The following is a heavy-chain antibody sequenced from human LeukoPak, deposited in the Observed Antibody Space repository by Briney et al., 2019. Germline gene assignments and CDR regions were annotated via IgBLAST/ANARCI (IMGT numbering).Heavy chain of an antibody. V-gene: IGHV3-48*04. CDR3: AELGITMIGGV. D-gene: IGHD3-10*02. CDR2: ISSSGSTI. Sequence: GSLGLSCAASGFTFSSYGMHWVRQAPGKGLEWVSYISSSGSTIYYADSVKGRFTISRDNAKNSLYLQMNSLRAEDTAVYYCAELGITMIGGVWGKGTTVTISS. J-gene: IGHJ6*04. CDR1: GFTFSSYG.